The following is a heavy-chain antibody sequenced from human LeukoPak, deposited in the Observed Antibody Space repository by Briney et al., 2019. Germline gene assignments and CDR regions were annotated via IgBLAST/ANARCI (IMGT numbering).Heavy chain of an antibody. J-gene: IGHJ5*02. CDR2: VNHSGST. CDR3: ARGGSYYYDSSGSYSCFDP. CDR1: GGSFSDYY. Sequence: SETLSPTCAVYGGSFSDYYWTWIRQPPGKGLEWIGEVNHSGSTNYNPSLKSRVTISVDTSKNQFSLKLSSVTAADTAVYYCARGGSYYYDSSGSYSCFDPWGQGTLVTVSS. V-gene: IGHV4-34*01. D-gene: IGHD3-22*01.